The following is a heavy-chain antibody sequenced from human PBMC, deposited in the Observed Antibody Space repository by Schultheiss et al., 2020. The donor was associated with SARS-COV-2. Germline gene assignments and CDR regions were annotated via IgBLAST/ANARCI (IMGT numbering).Heavy chain of an antibody. CDR1: GGSFSGYY. V-gene: IGHV4-34*01. D-gene: IGHD5-12*01. J-gene: IGHJ3*02. Sequence: SETLSLTCAVYGGSFSGYYWSWIRQPPGKGLEWIGEINHSGSTNYNPSLKSRVTISVDTSKNQFSLKLSSVTAADTAVYYCASVDIVANDAFDIWGQGTMVTVSS. CDR3: ASVDIVANDAFDI. CDR2: INHSGST.